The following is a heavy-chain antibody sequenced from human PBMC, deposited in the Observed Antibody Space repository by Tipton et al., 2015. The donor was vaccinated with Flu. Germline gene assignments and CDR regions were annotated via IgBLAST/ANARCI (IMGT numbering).Heavy chain of an antibody. CDR3: ARELDYGVFSPYFDY. CDR2: IDYRGST. D-gene: IGHD4-17*01. Sequence: LRLSCTVSGGSISSSSYHWAWIRQPPGKGLEWIASIDYRGSTHHDPSLKSRVTISVDTSKNQFSLELSSVAAADTAVYYCARELDYGVFSPYFDYCGQGTLVTVS. CDR1: GGSISSSSYH. V-gene: IGHV4-39*07. J-gene: IGHJ4*02.